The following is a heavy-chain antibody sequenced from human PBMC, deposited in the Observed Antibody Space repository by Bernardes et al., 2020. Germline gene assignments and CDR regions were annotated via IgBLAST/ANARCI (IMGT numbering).Heavy chain of an antibody. CDR3: AKDLIPNVWQ. V-gene: IGHV3-23*01. Sequence: GSLSPSSAASGFTFSRYAMRWVRPAPGKGLEWVSAISGSGGSTYYADSVKGRFTISRDNSKNTLYLQMNSLRAEDTAVYYCAKDLIPNVWQWGQGTLVTVSS. D-gene: IGHD2-8*01. J-gene: IGHJ4*02. CDR2: ISGSGGST. CDR1: GFTFSRYA.